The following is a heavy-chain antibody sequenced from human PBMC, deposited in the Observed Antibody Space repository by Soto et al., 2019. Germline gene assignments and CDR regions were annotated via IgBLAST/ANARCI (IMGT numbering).Heavy chain of an antibody. CDR2: INYSGRS. CDR1: GDSSSTYY. Sequence: QVQLQESGPGLVKSSETLSLTCSVSGDSSSTYYWGWIRQPPGKGLEWIGYINYSGRSNHNPSVKSRLSISVDASKNQVSLKLTSGAAADTAVYYCARSYCADSVSCNWFDPWGQGTLVVVSS. V-gene: IGHV4-59*01. D-gene: IGHD2-8*02. CDR3: ARSYCADSVSCNWFDP. J-gene: IGHJ5*02.